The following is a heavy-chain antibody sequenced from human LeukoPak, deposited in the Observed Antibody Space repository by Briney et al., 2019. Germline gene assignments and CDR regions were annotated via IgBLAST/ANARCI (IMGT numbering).Heavy chain of an antibody. V-gene: IGHV1-69*13. J-gene: IGHJ6*03. CDR2: IIPIFGTA. D-gene: IGHD6-19*01. CDR3: TKKGAVAAPTEDYYYYMDV. CDR1: GGTFSSYA. Sequence: SVKVSCKASGGTFSSYAISWVRQAPGQGLEWMGGIIPIFGTANYAQKFQGRVTITADESTSTAYMELSSLRSEDTAVYYCTKKGAVAAPTEDYYYYMDVWGKGTTVTVSS.